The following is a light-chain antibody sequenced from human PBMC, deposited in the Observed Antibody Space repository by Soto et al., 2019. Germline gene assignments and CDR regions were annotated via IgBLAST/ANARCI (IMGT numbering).Light chain of an antibody. CDR1: QSVSSS. J-gene: IGKJ1*01. CDR2: GAS. V-gene: IGKV3-15*01. CDR3: QRYNNWPRT. Sequence: EIVMTQSPATLSVSPGERATLSCRASQSVSSSLAWYQQKPGQAPRLLIYGASTRATGIPARLSGSGSGTEFTLTIGRLQSEDFAVYYCQRYNNWPRTFGQGTKVEIK.